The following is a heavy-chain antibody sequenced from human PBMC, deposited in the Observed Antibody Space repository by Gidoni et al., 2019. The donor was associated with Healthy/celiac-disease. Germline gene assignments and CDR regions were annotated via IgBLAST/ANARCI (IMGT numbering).Heavy chain of an antibody. CDR3: TRLGYCSSTSCRGKNYYGMDV. D-gene: IGHD2-2*01. CDR1: GFTVSGSA. Sequence: EVQLVESGGGLVQPGGSLKLSCAASGFTVSGSAMHWVRQASGKGLEWVGRIRSKANSYATAYAASVKGRFTISRDDSKNTAYLQMNSLKTEDTAVYYCTRLGYCSSTSCRGKNYYGMDVWGQGTTVTVSS. J-gene: IGHJ6*02. V-gene: IGHV3-73*01. CDR2: IRSKANSYAT.